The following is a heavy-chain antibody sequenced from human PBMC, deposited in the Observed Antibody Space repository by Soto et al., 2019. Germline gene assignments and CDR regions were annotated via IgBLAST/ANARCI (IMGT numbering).Heavy chain of an antibody. CDR2: IYKSTTT. Sequence: SETLSLTCSVSGDSISTVDYFWAWIRQPPGQALEYIGYIYKSTTTYYNPSFESRVAIPLDTSKSQFSLTVTSVTAADTAVYFCARDGPYYYGMDVWGLGTTVTVSS. CDR1: GDSISTVDYF. V-gene: IGHV4-30-4*01. J-gene: IGHJ6*02. CDR3: ARDGPYYYGMDV.